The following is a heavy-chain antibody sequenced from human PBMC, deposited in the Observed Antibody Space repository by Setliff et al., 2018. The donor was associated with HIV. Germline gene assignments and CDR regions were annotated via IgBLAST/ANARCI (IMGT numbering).Heavy chain of an antibody. Sequence: GGSLRLSCAASGFTFSDHYMDWVRQAPGKGLEWVGRIRNKANSYTTEYAASVKGRFTISRDDSKNSLYLQMNSLKTEDTAVYYCTRQDNWNAIDSWGQGTLVTVSS. D-gene: IGHD1-1*01. V-gene: IGHV3-72*01. CDR3: TRQDNWNAIDS. J-gene: IGHJ4*02. CDR1: GFTFSDHY. CDR2: IRNKANSYTT.